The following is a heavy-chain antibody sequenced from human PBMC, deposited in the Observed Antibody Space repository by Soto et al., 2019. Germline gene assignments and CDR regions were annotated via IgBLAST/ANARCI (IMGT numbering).Heavy chain of an antibody. Sequence: PSETLSLTCAVSGAYFSGFYWSWIRQSPGKDLEWIGEIDHSGITNHNTALKSRATMSVDTSKNQFYLKLKSFTAADPAVYYCARGVSVTLAVQGGAPDKNYFDSWSQGTLVTVSS. CDR1: GAYFSGFY. J-gene: IGHJ4*02. CDR2: IDHSGIT. V-gene: IGHV4-34*04. CDR3: ARGVSVTLAVQGGAPDKNYFDS. D-gene: IGHD1-26*01.